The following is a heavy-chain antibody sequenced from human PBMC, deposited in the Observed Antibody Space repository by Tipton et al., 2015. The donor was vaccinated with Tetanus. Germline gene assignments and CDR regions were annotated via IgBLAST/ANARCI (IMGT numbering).Heavy chain of an antibody. CDR2: ISGSSHNT. CDR3: AKRSTPGNSGSFDY. D-gene: IGHD5-12*01. V-gene: IGHV3-23*01. CDR1: GFTFSSYA. Sequence: GSLRLSCAASGFTFSSYAMTWVRQAPGKGLEWVSAISGSSHNTYYADSVTGRFTISRDTSKNTLYLQMNSLRAEDTAVYYCAKRSTPGNSGSFDYWGQGTLVTVSS. J-gene: IGHJ4*02.